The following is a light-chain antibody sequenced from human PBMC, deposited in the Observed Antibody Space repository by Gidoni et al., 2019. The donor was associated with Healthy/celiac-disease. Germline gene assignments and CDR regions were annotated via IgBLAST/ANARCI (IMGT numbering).Light chain of an antibody. CDR1: QSISSW. CDR2: KAS. CDR3: QQYNSYPYT. Sequence: DIQMTQSPSTLSASVGDRVTITCRASQSISSWLAWYQRKPGKAPKLLIYKASGLESGVPSRFSGSGSGTEFTLTISSLQPDDFATYYCQQYNSYPYTFGQGIKLEIK. V-gene: IGKV1-5*03. J-gene: IGKJ2*01.